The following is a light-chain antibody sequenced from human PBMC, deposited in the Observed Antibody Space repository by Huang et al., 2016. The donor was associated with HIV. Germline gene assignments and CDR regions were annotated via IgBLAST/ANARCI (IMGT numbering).Light chain of an antibody. V-gene: IGKV3-15*01. J-gene: IGKJ1*01. CDR3: QQYNDWPLT. CDR2: GVS. Sequence: EIVMTQSPATLSVSPGERFTLACRASQSLSSQLAWYQQKRGQAPRLLIYGVSTRATDIPARFSGSGSGTDFTLTINSLQSEDFATYYCQQYNDWPLTFGQGTEVEIK. CDR1: QSLSSQ.